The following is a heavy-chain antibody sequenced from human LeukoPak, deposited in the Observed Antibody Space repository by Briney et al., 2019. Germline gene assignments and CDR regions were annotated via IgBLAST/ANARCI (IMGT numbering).Heavy chain of an antibody. CDR1: GYTFTSYG. J-gene: IGHJ5*02. Sequence: ASVKVSCKASGYTFTSYGISWVRQAPGQGLEWMGWISAYNGNTNYAQKLQGRVTMTTDTSTSTAYMELRSLRSDDTAVYYCARVRTYYYDSSGSINWLDPWGQGTLVTVSS. CDR3: ARVRTYYYDSSGSINWLDP. V-gene: IGHV1-18*01. D-gene: IGHD3-22*01. CDR2: ISAYNGNT.